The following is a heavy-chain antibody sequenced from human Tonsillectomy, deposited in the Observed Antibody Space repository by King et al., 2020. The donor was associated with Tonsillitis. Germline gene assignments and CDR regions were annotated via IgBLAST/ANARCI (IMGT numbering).Heavy chain of an antibody. CDR2: IYSGGTST. Sequence: VQLVESGGGLVQPGGSLRLSCAASGFTFSSYALSWVRQAPGKGLEWVSIIYSGGTSTYYADSVKGRFTISRDNSKNTLYLQMNSLRAEDTAVYYCAKDQRRIVAEEYAFDNWGQGTMVTVSS. J-gene: IGHJ3*02. CDR3: AKDQRRIVAEEYAFDN. CDR1: GFTFSSYA. D-gene: IGHD6-13*01. V-gene: IGHV3-23*03.